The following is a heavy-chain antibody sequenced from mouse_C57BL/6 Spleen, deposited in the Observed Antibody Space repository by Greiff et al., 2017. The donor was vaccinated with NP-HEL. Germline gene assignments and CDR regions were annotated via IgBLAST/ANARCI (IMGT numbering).Heavy chain of an antibody. Sequence: EVKLMESGGDLVKPRGSLKLSCAASGFTFSSYGMSWVRQTPDKRLEWVATISSGGSYTYYPDSVKGRFTISRDNAKNTLYLQMSSLKSEDTAMYYCARVRNWGYFDVWGTGTTVTVSS. CDR1: GFTFSSYG. CDR2: ISSGGSYT. J-gene: IGHJ1*03. CDR3: ARVRNWGYFDV. V-gene: IGHV5-6*01. D-gene: IGHD4-1*01.